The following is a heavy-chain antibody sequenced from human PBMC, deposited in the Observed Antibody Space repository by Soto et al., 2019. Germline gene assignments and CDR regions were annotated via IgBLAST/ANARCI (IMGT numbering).Heavy chain of an antibody. D-gene: IGHD3-22*01. CDR2: IIPIFGTA. CDR1: GGTFSSYA. Sequence: SVKVSCKASGGTFSSYAISWVRQAPGQGLEWMGGIIPIFGTANYAQKFQGRVTITADESTSTAYMELSSLRSEDTAVYYCAADPSYYDSSGYYGSYYYYGMDVWGQGTTVTVSS. CDR3: AADPSYYDSSGYYGSYYYYGMDV. V-gene: IGHV1-69*13. J-gene: IGHJ6*02.